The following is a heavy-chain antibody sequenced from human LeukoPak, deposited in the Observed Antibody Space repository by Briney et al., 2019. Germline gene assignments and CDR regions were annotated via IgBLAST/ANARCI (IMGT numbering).Heavy chain of an antibody. J-gene: IGHJ3*02. V-gene: IGHV4-4*07. Sequence: SETLSLTCTVSGGSISNYYWSWIRQPAGKGLEWIGRIYTSGSTNYNPSLESRVTMLVDTSKKQFSLILSSVTAADTAVYYCARDRCNSTNCSARVAFDIWGQGTMVTVSS. CDR3: ARDRCNSTNCSARVAFDI. CDR2: IYTSGST. CDR1: GGSISNYY. D-gene: IGHD2-2*01.